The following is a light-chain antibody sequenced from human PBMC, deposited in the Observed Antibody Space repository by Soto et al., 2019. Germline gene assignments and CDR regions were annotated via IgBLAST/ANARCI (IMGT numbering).Light chain of an antibody. Sequence: ETVMTHSPATLSVSPGDRATLSCSASQSVSYNLAWYQQKPGQAPRLLIYDASTRATGIPARFSGSASGTEFTLTISSLLSEDFAVYYCQQYNNWPLTFGGGTKVDIK. CDR1: QSVSYN. CDR2: DAS. V-gene: IGKV3D-15*01. J-gene: IGKJ4*01. CDR3: QQYNNWPLT.